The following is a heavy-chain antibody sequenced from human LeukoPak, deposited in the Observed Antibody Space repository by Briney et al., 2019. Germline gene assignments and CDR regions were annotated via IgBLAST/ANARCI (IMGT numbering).Heavy chain of an antibody. CDR1: GGSFSGYY. J-gene: IGHJ5*02. CDR2: INHSGST. D-gene: IGHD6-19*01. CDR3: ARDPIAVAGNWFDP. V-gene: IGHV4-34*01. Sequence: SETLSLTCAVYGGSFSGYYWSWIRQPPGKGLEWIGEINHSGSTNYNPSLKSRVTIPVDTSKNQFSLKLSSVTAADTAVYYCARDPIAVAGNWFDPWGQGTLVTVSS.